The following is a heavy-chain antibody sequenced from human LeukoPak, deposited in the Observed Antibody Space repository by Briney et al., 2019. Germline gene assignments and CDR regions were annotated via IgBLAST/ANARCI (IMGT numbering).Heavy chain of an antibody. V-gene: IGHV4-34*01. Sequence: PSETLSLTCAVYGGSFSGYYWSWIRQPPGKGLEWIGEINHSGSTNYNPSLKSRVTISVDTSKNQFSLKLSSVTAADTAVYYCARERCSSTSCPKDYWGQGTLVTVSS. CDR2: INHSGST. J-gene: IGHJ4*02. CDR1: GGSFSGYY. D-gene: IGHD2-2*01. CDR3: ARERCSSTSCPKDY.